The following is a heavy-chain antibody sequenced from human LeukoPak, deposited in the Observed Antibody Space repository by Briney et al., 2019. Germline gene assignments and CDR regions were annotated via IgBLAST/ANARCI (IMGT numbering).Heavy chain of an antibody. V-gene: IGHV3-33*01. D-gene: IGHD4-17*01. Sequence: PGRSLRLSCAASGFIFSSYGMHWVRQAPGKGLEWVAVIWYDGSNKYYADSVKGRFTISRDNSKNTLYVQMNSLRAEDTGVYYCARDLRNGDTVTSAFYIWGEGTMVTVSS. CDR1: GFIFSSYG. CDR2: IWYDGSNK. J-gene: IGHJ3*02. CDR3: ARDLRNGDTVTSAFYI.